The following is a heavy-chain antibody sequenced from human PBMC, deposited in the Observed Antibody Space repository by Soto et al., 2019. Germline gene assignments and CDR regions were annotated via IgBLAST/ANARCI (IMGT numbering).Heavy chain of an antibody. D-gene: IGHD3-10*01. V-gene: IGHV4-31*03. Sequence: QVQLQESGPGLVKPSQTLSLTCTVSGGSISSGGYYWSWIRQHPGKSLEWIGYIYYSGSTYYTPSLKSRVTISVDTSKNQFSLKLRSVTAADTAMYYCARDPAGSGSYWDYWGQGTLVTVSS. CDR3: ARDPAGSGSYWDY. J-gene: IGHJ4*02. CDR1: GGSISSGGYY. CDR2: IYYSGST.